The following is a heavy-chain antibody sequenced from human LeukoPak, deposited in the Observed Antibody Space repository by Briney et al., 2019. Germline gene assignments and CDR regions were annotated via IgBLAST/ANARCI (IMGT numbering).Heavy chain of an antibody. D-gene: IGHD3-9*01. Sequence: PGGSLTLSCAASGFGVNGNYMNWVRQAPGKGLEWVSEIYSGGTTHYADSVKGRFTISRHRSKNILYLQMKSLRADDAAVYYCARRAKTDWFYDFWGQGALVTVSS. J-gene: IGHJ4*02. CDR1: GFGVNGNY. CDR3: ARRAKTDWFYDF. CDR2: IYSGGTT. V-gene: IGHV3-53*04.